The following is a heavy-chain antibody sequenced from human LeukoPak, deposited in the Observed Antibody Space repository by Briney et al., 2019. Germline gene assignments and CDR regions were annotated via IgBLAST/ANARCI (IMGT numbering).Heavy chain of an antibody. D-gene: IGHD3-10*01. CDR2: IYSGGTT. Sequence: GGSLRLSCAASGFTVSNNYMSWVRQAPGKGLEWVSVIYSGGTTYYTDSVKGRFTIFRDNSQNTLYFQMNSLRAEDTAVYYCARGELARRFDDWGQGTLVTVSS. CDR3: ARGELARRFDD. J-gene: IGHJ4*02. CDR1: GFTVSNNY. V-gene: IGHV3-66*02.